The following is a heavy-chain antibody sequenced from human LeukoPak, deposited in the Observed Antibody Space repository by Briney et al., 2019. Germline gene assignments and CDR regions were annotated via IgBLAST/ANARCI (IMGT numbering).Heavy chain of an antibody. Sequence: GGSLRLSCAASGFTFSNYAMSWVRQAPGQGLDWLATIGGSGGSTYYADSVKGRFTISRDNSKNTLYLQMNSLRAEDTAVYYFAKDMQNYPLADYMDVWGKGTTVTVSS. CDR2: IGGSGGST. CDR3: AKDMQNYPLADYMDV. D-gene: IGHD1-7*01. CDR1: GFTFSNYA. J-gene: IGHJ6*03. V-gene: IGHV3-23*01.